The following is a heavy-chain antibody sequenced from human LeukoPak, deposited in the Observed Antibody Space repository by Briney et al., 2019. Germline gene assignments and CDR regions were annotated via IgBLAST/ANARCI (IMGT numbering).Heavy chain of an antibody. J-gene: IGHJ6*02. D-gene: IGHD5-18*01. CDR3: ARGGYSYGYSNYYYYYGMDV. V-gene: IGHV1-46*01. CDR2: INPSGGST. Sequence: ASVKVSCKASGYTFTSYYMHWVRQAPRQGLEWMGIINPSGGSTSYAQKFQGRVTMTRDTSTSTVYMELSSLRSEDTAVYYCARGGYSYGYSNYYYYYGMDVWGQGTTVTVSS. CDR1: GYTFTSYY.